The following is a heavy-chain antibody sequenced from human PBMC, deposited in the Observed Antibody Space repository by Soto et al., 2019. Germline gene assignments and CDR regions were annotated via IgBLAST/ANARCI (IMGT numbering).Heavy chain of an antibody. D-gene: IGHD3-10*01. Sequence: QVQLVQPGAEVKKPGASVKVSCKASGYTFTNYDINWVRQATGQGLEWMGWMNPNSGNTGYAQKFQGRVTMTRNTSIRTAYMELSSLRSEDTAVYYCATDYGSGTTSLYGMDVWGQGTTVTVSS. V-gene: IGHV1-8*01. CDR1: GYTFTNYD. CDR3: ATDYGSGTTSLYGMDV. CDR2: MNPNSGNT. J-gene: IGHJ6*02.